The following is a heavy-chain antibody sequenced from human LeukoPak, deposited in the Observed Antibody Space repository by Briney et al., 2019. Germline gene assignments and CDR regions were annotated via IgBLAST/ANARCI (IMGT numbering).Heavy chain of an antibody. CDR1: GFTFCSYG. D-gene: IGHD3-10*01. CDR3: AKDKRFGEYYLDY. V-gene: IGHV3-30*02. J-gene: IGHJ4*02. Sequence: QPGGSLRLSCAASGFTFCSYGMHWVRQAPGKGLEWGAFIRNDGSNKYYADSVKGRFTISRDNSKNTLYLQMNSLRAEDTAVYYCAKDKRFGEYYLDYWGQGTLVTVSS. CDR2: IRNDGSNK.